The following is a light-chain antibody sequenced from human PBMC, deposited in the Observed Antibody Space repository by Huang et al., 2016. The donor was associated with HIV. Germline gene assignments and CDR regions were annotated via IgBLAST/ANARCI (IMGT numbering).Light chain of an antibody. J-gene: IGKJ1*01. CDR1: KGISNS. V-gene: IGKV1-NL1*01. CDR2: DAS. Sequence: DIQMTQSPSSLSASVGDRVTITCRASKGISNSLAGYPQKPGRAPMLLRYDASRLENGVPSRFSGSVSGTDYTLNISSLQPEDFATYYCQQYYTTPSFGQGTKVEIK. CDR3: QQYYTTPS.